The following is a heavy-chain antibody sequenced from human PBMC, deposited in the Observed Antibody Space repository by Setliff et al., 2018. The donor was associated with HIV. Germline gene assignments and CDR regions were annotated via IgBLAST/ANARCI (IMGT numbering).Heavy chain of an antibody. CDR2: IIPMLGIT. CDR3: PTRGRDLGFDY. Sequence: SVQVSCKAYGGTFSSYAITWVRQAPGQGLECMGWIIPMLGITNYAQRFQGRLTITADEDTGTAYMELSSLRSEDTAVYYCPTRGRDLGFDYWGQGTLVTVSS. D-gene: IGHD1-1*01. J-gene: IGHJ4*02. V-gene: IGHV1-69*10. CDR1: GGTFSSYA.